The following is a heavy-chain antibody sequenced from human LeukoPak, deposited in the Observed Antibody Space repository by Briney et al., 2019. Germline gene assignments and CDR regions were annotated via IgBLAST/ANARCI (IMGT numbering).Heavy chain of an antibody. CDR3: ASAWELLYGFDY. CDR1: GGTFSSYA. CDR2: IIPIFGTA. Sequence: SVKVSCKASGGTFSSYAISWVRQAPGQGLEWMGGIIPIFGTANYAQKFQGRVTITADESTSTAYMELSSLRSEDTAVYYCASAWELLYGFDYWGQGTLVTVSS. V-gene: IGHV1-69*01. J-gene: IGHJ4*02. D-gene: IGHD1-26*01.